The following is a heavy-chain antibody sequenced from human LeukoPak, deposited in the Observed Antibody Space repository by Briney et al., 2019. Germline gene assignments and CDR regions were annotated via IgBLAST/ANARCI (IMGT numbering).Heavy chain of an antibody. J-gene: IGHJ4*02. CDR3: ARAIADTAMVYFDY. D-gene: IGHD5-18*01. V-gene: IGHV4-30-4*08. CDR1: GGSFSGYY. CDR2: IYYSGST. Sequence: SETLSLTCAVYGGSFSGYYWSWIRQPPGKGLEWIGYIYYSGSTYYNPSLKSRVTISVDTSKNQFSLKLSSVTAADTAVYYCARAIADTAMVYFDYWGQGTLVTVSS.